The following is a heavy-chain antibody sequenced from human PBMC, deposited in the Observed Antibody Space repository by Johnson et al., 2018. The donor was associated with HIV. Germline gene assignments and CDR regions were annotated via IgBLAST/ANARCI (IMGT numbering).Heavy chain of an antibody. D-gene: IGHD5-24*01. Sequence: QVQLVESGGGVVQPGRSLRLSCAASGFTFISYAMHWVRQAPGKGLEWVAVIWYDGSNTYYADSVKGRFTISRDNSKTTLYLQMNSLRAEDTAVYFCAKDLKGRWLQYGGLDIWGQGTTVTVSP. CDR2: IWYDGSNT. J-gene: IGHJ3*02. V-gene: IGHV3-33*06. CDR1: GFTFISYA. CDR3: AKDLKGRWLQYGGLDI.